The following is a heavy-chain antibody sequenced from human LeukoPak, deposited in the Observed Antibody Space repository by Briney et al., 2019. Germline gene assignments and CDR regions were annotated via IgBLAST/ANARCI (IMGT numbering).Heavy chain of an antibody. J-gene: IGHJ4*02. CDR2: ISAYNGNT. D-gene: IGHD3-22*01. Sequence: GASVKVCCKASGYTFTSYGISWVRQAPGQGLEWMGWISAYNGNTNYAQKLQGRVTMTTDTSTSTAYMELRSLRSDDTAVYYCARDWYYYDSSGYYNFDYWGQGTLVTVSS. CDR3: ARDWYYYDSSGYYNFDY. CDR1: GYTFTSYG. V-gene: IGHV1-18*01.